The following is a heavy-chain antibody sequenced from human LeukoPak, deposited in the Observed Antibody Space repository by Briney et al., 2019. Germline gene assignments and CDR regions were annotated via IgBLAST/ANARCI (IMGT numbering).Heavy chain of an antibody. CDR3: AKDAQYYYGSGTYFDY. D-gene: IGHD3-10*01. Sequence: GGSLRLSCAASGFTFNNYGMTWVRQAPGKGLEWVSFISSSGGSTYYADSVKGRFTISRDNSKNTLYLQMNSLRAGDTAVYYCAKDAQYYYGSGTYFDYWGQGTLSPSPQ. V-gene: IGHV3-23*01. CDR2: ISSSGGST. CDR1: GFTFNNYG. J-gene: IGHJ4*02.